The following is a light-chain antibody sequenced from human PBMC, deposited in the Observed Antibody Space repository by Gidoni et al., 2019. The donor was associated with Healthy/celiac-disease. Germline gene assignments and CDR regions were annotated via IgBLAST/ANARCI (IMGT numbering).Light chain of an antibody. CDR2: AAS. J-gene: IGKJ4*01. CDR3: QQSYSPLT. V-gene: IGKV1-39*01. Sequence: DIQMTQSPSSLSASVGDRVTITCRASQSISSYLNWYQQKPGKAPKLLIYAASSLQSGVPSSFSGSGSGTDFTLTISSLQPEDFATYYCQQSYSPLTFGGGTKVEIK. CDR1: QSISSY.